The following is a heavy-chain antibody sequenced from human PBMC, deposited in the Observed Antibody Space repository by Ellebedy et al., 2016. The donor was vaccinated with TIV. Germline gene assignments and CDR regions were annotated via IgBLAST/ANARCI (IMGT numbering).Heavy chain of an antibody. Sequence: MPGGSLRLSCAVYGGSFSGYYWSWNRQPPGKGLEWIGEITHSVSTNYNPSLKSRVTISVDTSKNQFSLNLSSVTAADTAVYYCARGLARDYWGQGTLVTVSS. CDR2: ITHSVST. CDR1: GGSFSGYY. J-gene: IGHJ4*02. CDR3: ARGLARDY. V-gene: IGHV4-34*01.